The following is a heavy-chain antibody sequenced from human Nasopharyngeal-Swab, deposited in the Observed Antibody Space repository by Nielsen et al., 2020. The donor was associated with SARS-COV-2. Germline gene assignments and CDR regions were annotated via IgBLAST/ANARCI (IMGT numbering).Heavy chain of an antibody. CDR2: IDTGGTRT. J-gene: IGHJ4*01. D-gene: IGHD4-23*01. V-gene: IGHV3-74*01. CDR1: GFSFSSFW. Sequence: GESLKIFCAASGFSFSSFWMHWVRQVPGEGLVWVSRIDTGGTRTDYAESVKGRFTISRDNAKNTLYLQMNNLRPEDTAVYYCARDIGGFGGCWGQGTLVTVSS. CDR3: ARDIGGFGGC.